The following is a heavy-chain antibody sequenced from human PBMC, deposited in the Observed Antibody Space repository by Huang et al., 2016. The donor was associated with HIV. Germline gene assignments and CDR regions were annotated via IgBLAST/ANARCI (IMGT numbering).Heavy chain of an antibody. J-gene: IGHJ4*02. D-gene: IGHD2-8*02. V-gene: IGHV3-53*01. CDR3: AKEGDTGAALGY. CDR2: SYSGCTT. CDR1: GFTVSTNY. Sequence: EVQLVESGGGLIQPGGSLRLSCAAPGFTVSTNYMTWVRQAPGKGVEGVSLSYSGCTTYYADSVKGRFTISRDDSENTLYLHMTSLRAGDTAVYYCAKEGDTGAALGYWGQGTLVTVS.